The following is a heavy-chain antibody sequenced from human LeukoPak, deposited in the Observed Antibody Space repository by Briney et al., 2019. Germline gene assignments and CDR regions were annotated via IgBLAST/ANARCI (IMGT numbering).Heavy chain of an antibody. D-gene: IGHD3-10*01. CDR2: INWNGGST. Sequence: GGSLRLSCVVSGFTFDDYGMSWVRQAPGKGLEWVSGINWNGGSTGYADSVKGRFTISRDNAKNSLYLQMNSLRAEDTAVYYCARDQSALLWFGEDGMDVWGQGTTVTVSS. J-gene: IGHJ6*02. V-gene: IGHV3-20*04. CDR3: ARDQSALLWFGEDGMDV. CDR1: GFTFDDYG.